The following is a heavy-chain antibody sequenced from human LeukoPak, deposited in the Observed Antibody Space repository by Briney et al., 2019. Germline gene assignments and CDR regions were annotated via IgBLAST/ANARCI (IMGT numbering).Heavy chain of an antibody. CDR1: GFLLSTSGMR. V-gene: IGHV2-70*04. J-gene: IGHJ6*04. CDR3: ARSVTSPYYYYGMDV. Sequence: SGPAPVKPTQTLTLTCTFSGFLLSTSGMRVSWIRQPPGKALEWLARIDWDDDKFYSTSLKTRLTISKDTSKNQVVLTMTNMDPVDTATYYCARSVTSPYYYYGMDVWGKGTTVTVSS. D-gene: IGHD4-17*01. CDR2: IDWDDDK.